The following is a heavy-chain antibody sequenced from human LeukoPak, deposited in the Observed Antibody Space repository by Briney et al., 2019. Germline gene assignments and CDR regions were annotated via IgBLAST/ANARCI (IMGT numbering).Heavy chain of an antibody. V-gene: IGHV3-74*03. Sequence: GGSLRLSCAASGVTFSNYWMHWVRQAPGKGLVWVSRINSDGSSATYADSVKGRFTISRDNAKNTPYLQMNSLRAEDTAVYYCARGSDYYGMDVWGQGTTVTVSS. CDR2: INSDGSSA. D-gene: IGHD2-15*01. J-gene: IGHJ6*02. CDR1: GVTFSNYW. CDR3: ARGSDYYGMDV.